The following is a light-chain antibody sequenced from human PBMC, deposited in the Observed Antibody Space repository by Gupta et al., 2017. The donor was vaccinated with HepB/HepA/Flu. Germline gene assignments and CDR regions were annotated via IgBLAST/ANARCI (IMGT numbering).Light chain of an antibody. CDR3: QQYNNCPPVT. CDR1: QSVSSN. CDR2: GAS. V-gene: IGKV3-15*01. J-gene: IGKJ1*01. Sequence: EIVMTPSPATLSVSPGERATLSCRASQSVSSNLAWYQQKPGQAPRLLIYGASTRATGIPARFSGSGSGTEFTLTISSLQSEDFAVYYCQQYNNCPPVTFGQGTKVEIK.